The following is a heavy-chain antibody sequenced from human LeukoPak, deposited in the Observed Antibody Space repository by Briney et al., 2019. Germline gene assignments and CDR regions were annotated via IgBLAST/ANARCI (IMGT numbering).Heavy chain of an antibody. CDR1: GFTFSSYN. V-gene: IGHV3-21*01. J-gene: IGHJ4*02. CDR3: ARAPVLLWFGESSLPYYFDY. D-gene: IGHD3-10*01. Sequence: GGSLRLSCAASGFTFSSYNMNWVRQAPGKGLEWVSSITSGSSYIYYADSVKGRFTISRDNAKNSLYLQMNSLRAEDTAVYYCARAPVLLWFGESSLPYYFDYWGQGTLVTVSS. CDR2: ITSGSSYI.